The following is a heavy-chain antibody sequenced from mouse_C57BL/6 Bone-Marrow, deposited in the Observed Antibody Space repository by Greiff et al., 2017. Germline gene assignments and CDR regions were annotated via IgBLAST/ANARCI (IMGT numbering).Heavy chain of an antibody. V-gene: IGHV2-3*01. D-gene: IGHD1-1*01. CDR3: AKSPVTVGEDYYAMDY. Sequence: VQLVESGPGLVAPSQRLSITCTVSGFSLTSYGVSWVRPPPGKGLEWLGVIWCDGSTNYHSALISRLSISKDDSKSQVFLKLNSLQTDDTATYYWAKSPVTVGEDYYAMDYWGQGTSVTVSS. CDR1: GFSLTSYG. CDR2: IWCDGST. J-gene: IGHJ4*01.